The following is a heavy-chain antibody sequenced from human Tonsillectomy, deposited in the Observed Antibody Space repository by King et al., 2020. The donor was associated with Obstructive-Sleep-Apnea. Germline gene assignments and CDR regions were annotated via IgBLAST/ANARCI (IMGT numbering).Heavy chain of an antibody. CDR2: ISGSGGST. CDR1: GFTFSSYA. D-gene: IGHD5-18*01. Sequence: VQLVESGGGLVQPGGSLRLSCAASGFTFSSYAMSWVRQAPGKGLEWVSAISGSGGSTYYADSVKGRFTISRDNSKNTLYLQMNSLRTKDTAVYYCAKDIGIQLWLPDYWGQGTLVTVSS. V-gene: IGHV3-23*04. J-gene: IGHJ4*02. CDR3: AKDIGIQLWLPDY.